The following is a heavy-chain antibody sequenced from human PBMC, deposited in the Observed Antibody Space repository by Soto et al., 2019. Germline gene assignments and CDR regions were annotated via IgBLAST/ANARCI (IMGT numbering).Heavy chain of an antibody. V-gene: IGHV3-23*01. CDR3: AKGRYCSGGSCYSDWFDP. CDR2: ISGSGGST. J-gene: IGHJ5*02. D-gene: IGHD2-15*01. CDR1: GFTFSSYA. Sequence: GGSLRLSCAASGFTFSSYAMSWVRQAPGKGLEWVSAISGSGGSTYYADSVKGRFTISRDNSKNTLYLQMNSLRAEDTAVYYCAKGRYCSGGSCYSDWFDPWGQGTLVTVSS.